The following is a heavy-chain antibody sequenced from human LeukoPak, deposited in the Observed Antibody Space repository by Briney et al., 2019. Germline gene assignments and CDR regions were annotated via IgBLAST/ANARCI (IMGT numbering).Heavy chain of an antibody. Sequence: GGSLRLSCAASGFTFSNAWMSWVRQAPGKGLEWVGRIKSKTDGGTTDYAAPVKGRFTISRDDSKNTLYLQMNSLKTEDTAVYYCTTSVVVPALNRRNWYYFDYWGQGTLVTVSS. CDR1: GFTFSNAW. V-gene: IGHV3-15*01. CDR3: TTSVVVPALNRRNWYYFDY. J-gene: IGHJ4*02. CDR2: IKSKTDGGTT. D-gene: IGHD2-2*01.